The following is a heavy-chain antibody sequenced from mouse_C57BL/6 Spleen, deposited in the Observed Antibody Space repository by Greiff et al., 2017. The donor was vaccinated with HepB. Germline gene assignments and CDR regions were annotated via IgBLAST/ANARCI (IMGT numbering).Heavy chain of an antibody. V-gene: IGHV1-59*01. CDR3: ARRGEYYGSSYWFAY. D-gene: IGHD1-1*01. CDR1: GYTFTSYW. CDR2: IDPSDSYT. Sequence: QVQLQQPGAELVRPGTSVKLSCKASGYTFTSYWMHWVKQRPGQGLEWIGVIDPSDSYTNYNQKFKGKATLTVDTSSSTAYMQLSSLTSEDSAVYYCARRGEYYGSSYWFAYWGQGTLVTVSA. J-gene: IGHJ3*01.